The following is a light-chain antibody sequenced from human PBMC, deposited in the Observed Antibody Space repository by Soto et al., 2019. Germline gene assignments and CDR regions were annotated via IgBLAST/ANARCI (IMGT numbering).Light chain of an antibody. CDR1: QSVGRF. CDR2: DAS. V-gene: IGKV3-11*01. CDR3: QHRGNWPLT. Sequence: EIVLTQSPVTLSLSPGERATLSCRASQSVGRFLAWYQQKPGQAPRLLIYDASNRATGIPARFSGSGSGTDFTLTISSLEPADFAIYYCQHRGNWPLTFGGGTKVEIK. J-gene: IGKJ4*01.